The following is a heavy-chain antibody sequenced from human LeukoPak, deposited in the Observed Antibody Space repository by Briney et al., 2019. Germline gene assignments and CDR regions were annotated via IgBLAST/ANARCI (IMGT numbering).Heavy chain of an antibody. V-gene: IGHV5-51*01. CDR2: IYSGDSDN. D-gene: IGHD3-10*01. CDR1: GYSVTSYW. CDR3: ATNTMFRGIHAFDI. J-gene: IGHJ3*02. Sequence: GESLKISCKGSGYSVTSYWIGWVRQMPGKGLEWMGTIYSGDSDNRYSPSFHGQVTISADKSISTAYLQWSSLKASDSAMYYCATNTMFRGIHAFDIWGQGTMVTVSS.